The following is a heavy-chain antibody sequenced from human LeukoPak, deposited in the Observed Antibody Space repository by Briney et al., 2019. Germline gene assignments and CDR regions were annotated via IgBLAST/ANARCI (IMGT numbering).Heavy chain of an antibody. V-gene: IGHV4-59*01. CDR1: GRSISSYY. J-gene: IGHJ5*02. CDR3: ARAYCGGDCYEGWFDP. D-gene: IGHD2-21*02. Sequence: SETLSLTCTVSGRSISSYYWSCIRQPPGKGLEWIGYIYYSGSTNYNPSLKSRVTISVDTSKNQSSLKLSSVTAADAAVYYCARAYCGGDCYEGWFDPWGQGTLVTVSS. CDR2: IYYSGST.